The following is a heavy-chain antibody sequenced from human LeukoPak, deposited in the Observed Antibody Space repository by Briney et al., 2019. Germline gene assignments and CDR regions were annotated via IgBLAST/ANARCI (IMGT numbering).Heavy chain of an antibody. D-gene: IGHD3-22*01. J-gene: IGHJ6*02. CDR3: ARDASSGIGGYYYGMDV. CDR1: GYTFTSYD. CDR2: MSPNSGDT. V-gene: IGHV1-8*01. Sequence: ASVKVSCKASGYTFTSYDFNWVRQATGQRPEWMGWMSPNSGDTGYAQKFQDRVTMTRNTSISTAYMELSSLRAEDTAVYYCARDASSGIGGYYYGMDVWGQGTTVTVSS.